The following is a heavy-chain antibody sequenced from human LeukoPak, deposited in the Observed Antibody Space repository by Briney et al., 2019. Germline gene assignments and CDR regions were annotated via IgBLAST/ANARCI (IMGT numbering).Heavy chain of an antibody. CDR3: ARVYYDFWSGYYPRYYYYYYMDV. CDR1: GGSISSHY. Sequence: SSETLSLTCTVSGGSISSHYWSWIRQPPGKGLEWIGYIYYSGSTNYNPSLKSRVTISVDTSKNQFSLKLSSVTAADTAVYYCARVYYDFWSGYYPRYYYYYYMDVWGKGTTVTVSS. V-gene: IGHV4-59*11. J-gene: IGHJ6*03. CDR2: IYYSGST. D-gene: IGHD3-3*01.